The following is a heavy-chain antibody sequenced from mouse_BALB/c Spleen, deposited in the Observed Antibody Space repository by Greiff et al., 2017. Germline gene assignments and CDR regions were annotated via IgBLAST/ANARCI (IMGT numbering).Heavy chain of an antibody. J-gene: IGHJ2*01. V-gene: IGHV3-6*02. Sequence: VQLQQSGPGLVKPSQSLSLTCSVTGYSITSGYYWNWIRQFPGNKLEWMGYISYDGSNNYNPSLKNRISITRDTSKNQFFLKLNSVTTEDTATYYCARRYDYVYYFDYWGQGTTLTVSS. CDR3: ARRYDYVYYFDY. CDR1: GYSITSGYY. D-gene: IGHD2-4*01. CDR2: ISYDGSN.